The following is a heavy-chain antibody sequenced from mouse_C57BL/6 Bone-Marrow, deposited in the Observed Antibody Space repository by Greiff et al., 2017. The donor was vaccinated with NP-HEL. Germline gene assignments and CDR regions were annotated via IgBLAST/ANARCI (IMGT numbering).Heavy chain of an antibody. V-gene: IGHV5-16*01. CDR2: INYDGSST. D-gene: IGHD1-1*01. Sequence: EVNVVESEGGLVQPGSSMKLSCTASGFTFSDYYMAWVRQVPEKGLEWVANINYDGSSTYYLDSLKSRFIISRDNAKNILYLQMSSLKSEDTATYYCARDQDYYGSSYAGYFDVWGTGTTVTVSS. J-gene: IGHJ1*03. CDR1: GFTFSDYY. CDR3: ARDQDYYGSSYAGYFDV.